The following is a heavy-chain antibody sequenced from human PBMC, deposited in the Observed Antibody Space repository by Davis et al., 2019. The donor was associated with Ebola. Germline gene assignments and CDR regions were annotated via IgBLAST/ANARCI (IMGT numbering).Heavy chain of an antibody. CDR3: ARGSRWLQIFRFDP. V-gene: IGHV1-69*04. D-gene: IGHD5-24*01. CDR2: IIPILGIA. J-gene: IGHJ5*02. Sequence: SVKVSCKASGGTFSNYGISWVRQAPGQGLEWMGRIIPILGIANYAQKFQGRVTITADKSTSTAYMELSSLRSEDTAVYYCARGSRWLQIFRFDPWGQGTLVTVSS. CDR1: GGTFSNYG.